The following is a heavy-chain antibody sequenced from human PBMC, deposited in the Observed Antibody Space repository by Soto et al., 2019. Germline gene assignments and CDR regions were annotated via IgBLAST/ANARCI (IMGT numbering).Heavy chain of an antibody. CDR1: GFTFSNAW. CDR2: IKSKTDGGTT. D-gene: IGHD2-21*01. CDR3: TTDPSGDHYYYYGMDV. V-gene: IGHV3-15*01. Sequence: EVQLVESGGGLVKPGGSLRLSCAASGFTFSNAWMSWVRQAPGKGLEWVGRIKSKTDGGTTDYAAPVKGRFTISRDDSKNPLYLQMNSLKTEDTAVYYCTTDPSGDHYYYYGMDVWGQGTTVTVSS. J-gene: IGHJ6*02.